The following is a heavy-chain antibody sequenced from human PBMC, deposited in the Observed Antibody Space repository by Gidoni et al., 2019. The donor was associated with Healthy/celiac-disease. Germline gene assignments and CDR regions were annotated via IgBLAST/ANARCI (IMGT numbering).Heavy chain of an antibody. CDR1: GGSVSSGSYY. Sequence: QVQLQESGPGLVKPSETLSLTCPVSGGSVSSGSYYWSWLRQPPGKGLEWIGYIYYSGSTNYNPSLKSRVTISVDTSKNQFSLKLSSVTAADTAVYYCATSSVPDYYDSSGTFDYWGQGTLVTVSS. J-gene: IGHJ4*02. CDR3: ATSSVPDYYDSSGTFDY. V-gene: IGHV4-61*01. CDR2: IYYSGST. D-gene: IGHD3-22*01.